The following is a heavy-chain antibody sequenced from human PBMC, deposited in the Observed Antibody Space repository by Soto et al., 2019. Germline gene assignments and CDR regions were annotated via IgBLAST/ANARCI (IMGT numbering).Heavy chain of an antibody. V-gene: IGHV3-33*01. CDR2: IWYDGSNK. J-gene: IGHJ3*02. CDR3: ARGFIAVAGTTQSSFAFDI. Sequence: GGSLRLSCAASGFTFSSYGMHWVRQAPGKGLEWVAVIWYDGSNKYYADSVKGRFTISRDNSKNTLYLQMNSLRAEDTAVYYCARGFIAVAGTTQSSFAFDIWGQGTMVTVSS. CDR1: GFTFSSYG. D-gene: IGHD6-19*01.